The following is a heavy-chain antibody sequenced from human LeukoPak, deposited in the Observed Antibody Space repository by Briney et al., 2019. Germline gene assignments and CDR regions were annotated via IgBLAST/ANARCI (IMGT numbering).Heavy chain of an antibody. CDR2: ISSDSRYI. CDR3: ATDYAGNSLWYYYGLGV. J-gene: IGHJ6*02. D-gene: IGHD4-23*01. CDR1: GFTFSHYS. V-gene: IGHV3-21*01. Sequence: GGSLRLSSAASGFTFSHYSMNWVRQAPGKGLEWVSSISSDSRYIYYADSLKGRFTISRDNAKNSLYLQMNSLRAEDTAVYYCATDYAGNSLWYYYGLGVWGQGTTVTVSS.